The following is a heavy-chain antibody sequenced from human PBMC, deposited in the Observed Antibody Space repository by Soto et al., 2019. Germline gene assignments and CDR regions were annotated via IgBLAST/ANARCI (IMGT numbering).Heavy chain of an antibody. D-gene: IGHD7-27*01. CDR1: GGSFSGYY. CDR2: INHSGST. J-gene: IGHJ3*02. Sequence: SETLSLTCAVYGGSFSGYYWSWIRQPPGKGLEWIGEINHSGSTNYNPSLKSRVTISVDMSKNQFSLKLSSVTAADTAVYYCARGWGAFDIWGQGTMVTVSS. V-gene: IGHV4-34*01. CDR3: ARGWGAFDI.